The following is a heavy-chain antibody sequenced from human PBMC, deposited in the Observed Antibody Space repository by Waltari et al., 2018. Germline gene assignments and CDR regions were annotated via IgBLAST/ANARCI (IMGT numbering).Heavy chain of an antibody. V-gene: IGHV4-38-2*02. CDR1: GYSISSGYY. CDR2: IYHSGST. J-gene: IGHJ6*02. D-gene: IGHD2-2*01. Sequence: QVQLQESGPGLVKPSETLSLTCAVSGYSISSGYYWGWIRQPPGKGLGWIGSIYHSGSTSYNPSLKSRVTISVDTSKNQFSLKLSSVTAADTAVYYCARDDIVVVPAAMGYYYYGMDVWGQGTTVTVSS. CDR3: ARDDIVVVPAAMGYYYYGMDV.